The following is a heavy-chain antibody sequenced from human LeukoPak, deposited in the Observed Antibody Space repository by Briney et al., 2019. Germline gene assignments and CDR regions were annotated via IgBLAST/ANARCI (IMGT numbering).Heavy chain of an antibody. Sequence: SETLFLTCAVSGYSISSGYYWGWIRQTPGKGLEWIGSFYHSRSTYYNPSLKSRVTILVDTSKNQFSLKLSSVTAADTTVYYCARHIVVVTACWFDPWGQGTLVTVSS. V-gene: IGHV4-38-2*01. CDR2: FYHSRST. J-gene: IGHJ5*02. CDR3: ARHIVVVTACWFDP. D-gene: IGHD2-21*02. CDR1: GYSISSGYY.